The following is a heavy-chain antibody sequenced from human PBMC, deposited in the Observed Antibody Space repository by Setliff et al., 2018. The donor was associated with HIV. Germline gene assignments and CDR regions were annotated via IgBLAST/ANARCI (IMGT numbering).Heavy chain of an antibody. Sequence: PSETLSLTCYVTDDPISSYYWSWVRQPAGKGLEWIGYVYYTGTSYFNPSLKSRITISVDTSKNHFSLKLGFVTAADTAVYYCARGESTTWDLAEYFQHWGHGTLVTVSS. CDR3: ARGESTTWDLAEYFQH. V-gene: IGHV4-59*06. CDR1: DDPISSYY. D-gene: IGHD2-2*01. J-gene: IGHJ1*01. CDR2: VYYTGTS.